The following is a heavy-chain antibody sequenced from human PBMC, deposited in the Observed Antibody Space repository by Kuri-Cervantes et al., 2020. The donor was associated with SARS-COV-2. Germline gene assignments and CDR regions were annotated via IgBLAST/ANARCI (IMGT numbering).Heavy chain of an antibody. D-gene: IGHD3-3*01. Sequence: SETLSLTCTVSGGSISSGSYYWSWIRQPAGKGLEWIGRIYTSGSTNYNPSLKSRVTISVDTSKNQFSLKLSSVTAADTAVYYCARQDFKREIYYWGQGTLVTVSS. CDR2: IYTSGST. V-gene: IGHV4-61*02. CDR3: ARQDFKREIYY. J-gene: IGHJ4*02. CDR1: GGSISSGSYY.